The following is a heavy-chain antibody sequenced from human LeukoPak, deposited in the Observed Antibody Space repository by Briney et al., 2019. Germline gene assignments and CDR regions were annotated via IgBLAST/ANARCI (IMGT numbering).Heavy chain of an antibody. CDR1: GASIRSYY. CDR2: IYYSGST. D-gene: IGHD3-10*01. J-gene: IGHJ4*02. CDR3: VGSIRTYYFDY. Sequence: SSETLSLTCTVSGASIRSYYWSWIRQPPEKGREWIGYIYYSGSTNYNPSLKSRVTISVDTSKNQFSLKLSSVTAAGTAVYYCVGSIRTYYFDYWGQGTLVTVSS. V-gene: IGHV4-59*01.